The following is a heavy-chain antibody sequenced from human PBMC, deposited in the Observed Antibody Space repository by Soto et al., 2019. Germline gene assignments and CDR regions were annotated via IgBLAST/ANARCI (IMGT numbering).Heavy chain of an antibody. Sequence: ASVKVSCKSSGYTFTSYGISWVRQAPGQVLEWMGWISAYNGNTNYAQKLQGRVTMTTDTSTSTAYMELRSLRSDDTAVYYCARYQASSIAALGAFDIWGQGTMVTVSS. CDR2: ISAYNGNT. J-gene: IGHJ3*02. D-gene: IGHD6-6*01. CDR3: ARYQASSIAALGAFDI. V-gene: IGHV1-18*01. CDR1: GYTFTSYG.